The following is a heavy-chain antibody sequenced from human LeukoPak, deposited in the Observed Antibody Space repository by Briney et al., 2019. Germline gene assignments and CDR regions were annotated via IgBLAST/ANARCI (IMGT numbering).Heavy chain of an antibody. J-gene: IGHJ6*03. CDR3: AKCRRNFGSGWEYYYYMDV. Sequence: GGTLRLSCAASGFTFSSYGMSWVRQAPGKGLEWVSAISGSGDSTYYADSVKGRFTISRDNSKSTLYLQMNSLRAEDTALYYCAKCRRNFGSGWEYYYYMDVWGKGTTVTVSS. D-gene: IGHD6-19*01. CDR2: ISGSGDST. V-gene: IGHV3-23*01. CDR1: GFTFSSYG.